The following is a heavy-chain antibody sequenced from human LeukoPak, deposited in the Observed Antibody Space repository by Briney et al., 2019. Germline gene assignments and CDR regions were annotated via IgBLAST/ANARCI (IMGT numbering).Heavy chain of an antibody. CDR2: INPNSGGT. CDR1: GYTFTGYY. V-gene: IGHV1-2*02. Sequence: GASVKVSCKASGYTFTGYYMHWVRQAPGQGLEWMGWINPNSGGTNYAQKFQGRVAMTRDTSISTAYMELSRLRSDDTAVYYCARGHYDILTYLYYFDYWGQGTLVTVSS. D-gene: IGHD3-9*01. J-gene: IGHJ4*02. CDR3: ARGHYDILTYLYYFDY.